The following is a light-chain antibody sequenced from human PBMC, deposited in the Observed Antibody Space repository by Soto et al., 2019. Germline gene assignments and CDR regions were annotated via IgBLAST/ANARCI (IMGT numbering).Light chain of an antibody. CDR2: YDD. CDR1: SSNIGNNA. V-gene: IGLV1-36*01. CDR3: EAWDDSLNGPV. J-gene: IGLJ7*01. Sequence: QAVVTQPPSVSEAPRQRVTISCSGSSSNIGNNAVNWYQQLPGKAPKLLIYYDDMLPSGVSDRFSGSKSGTSASLAISGLQSEDEADYYCEAWDDSLNGPVFGGGTQLTVL.